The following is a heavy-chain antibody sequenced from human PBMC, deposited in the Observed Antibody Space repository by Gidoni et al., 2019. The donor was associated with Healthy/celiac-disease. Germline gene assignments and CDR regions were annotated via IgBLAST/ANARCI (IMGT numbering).Heavy chain of an antibody. CDR2: IYHSGST. D-gene: IGHD2-15*01. CDR3: AKYCSGGSCYSFDAFDI. CDR1: GGSISSSNC. V-gene: IGHV4-4*02. J-gene: IGHJ3*02. Sequence: QVQLQESGPGLAKPSGTLSLTCAVSGGSISSSNCGSWVRQHPGKGLEWIGEIYHSGSTNYNPSLKSQVTISVDKSKNQFSLKLSSVTAADTAVYYCAKYCSGGSCYSFDAFDIWGQGTMVTVSS.